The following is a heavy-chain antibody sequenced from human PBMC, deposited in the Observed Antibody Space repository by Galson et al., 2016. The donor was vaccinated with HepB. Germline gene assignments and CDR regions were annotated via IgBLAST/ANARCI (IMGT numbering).Heavy chain of an antibody. D-gene: IGHD2-8*01. J-gene: IGHJ4*02. CDR2: IDRDARET. CDR1: GFAFNKYF. CDR3: ARAERHFDTNGNYQFYFDH. Sequence: SLRLSCAATGFAFNKYFMHWVRQAPGQGLVWVARIDRDARETTYAGSVKGRFTISRDNARNTPYLQMKSLRVEDTALYYCARAERHFDTNGNYQFYFDHWGQGSLVTVSS. V-gene: IGHV3-74*03.